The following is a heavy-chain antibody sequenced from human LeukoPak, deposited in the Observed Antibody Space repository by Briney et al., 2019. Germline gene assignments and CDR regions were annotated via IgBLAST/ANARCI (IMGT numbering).Heavy chain of an antibody. J-gene: IGHJ6*02. CDR1: GGSFSGYY. D-gene: IGHD2-15*01. V-gene: IGHV4-34*01. CDR2: INHSGST. CDR3: ARIALGYCSGGSCYPDYYYGMDV. Sequence: SETLSLTCAVYGGSFSGYYWSWIRQPPGKGLEWIWEINHSGSTNYNPSLKSRVTISVDTSKNQFSLKLSSVTAADTAVYYCARIALGYCSGGSCYPDYYYGMDVWGQGTTVTVSS.